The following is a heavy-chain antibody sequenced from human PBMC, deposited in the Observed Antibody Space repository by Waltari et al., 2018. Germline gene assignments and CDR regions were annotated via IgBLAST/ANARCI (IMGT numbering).Heavy chain of an antibody. D-gene: IGHD5-18*01. CDR3: ARVEYTYGPYCFDS. CDR1: GFTFISDW. V-gene: IGHV3-74*01. Sequence: EVQLVESGGGLVQPGGSLTLSCEASGFTFISDWLHWVRQTPGKGLVWVSRISRDGNTTTYADSVKGRFTISRDNAKNTLYLQMNSLRAEDTALYYCARVEYTYGPYCFDSWGQGTPVTVSS. J-gene: IGHJ4*02. CDR2: ISRDGNTT.